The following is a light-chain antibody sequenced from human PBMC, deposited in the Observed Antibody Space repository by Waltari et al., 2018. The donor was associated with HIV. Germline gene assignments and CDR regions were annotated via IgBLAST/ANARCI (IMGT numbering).Light chain of an antibody. CDR1: RLRIYN. J-gene: IGLJ2*01. V-gene: IGLV3-19*01. CDR3: NSRDSSGNHVV. CDR2: GKN. Sequence: SSELTQDPAVSVALGQTARITCKGDRLRIYNACWYQQKKGQAPVIVIYGKNNRPSGIPDRFSGSSTGNTASLTITGAQADDEADYYCNSRDSSGNHVVFCGETRLTFL.